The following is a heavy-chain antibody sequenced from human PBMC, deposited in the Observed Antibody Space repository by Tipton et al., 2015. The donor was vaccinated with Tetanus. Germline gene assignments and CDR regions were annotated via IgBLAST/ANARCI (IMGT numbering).Heavy chain of an antibody. CDR1: GFSLSSYT. J-gene: IGHJ4*02. Sequence: SLRLSCAVSGFSLSSYTKNWVRQAPGKGLEWVANIKQDGNEKYHVDSVKGRFTISRDNGKNLLYLQMNSLRVEDTAVYYCARDPHTIRTGNHRGFDYWGQGTKVTVSS. D-gene: IGHD3-10*01. CDR3: ARDPHTIRTGNHRGFDY. V-gene: IGHV3-7*03. CDR2: IKQDGNEK.